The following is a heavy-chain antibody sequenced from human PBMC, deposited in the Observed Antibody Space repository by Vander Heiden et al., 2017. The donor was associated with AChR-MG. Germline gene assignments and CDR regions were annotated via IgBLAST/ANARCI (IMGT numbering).Heavy chain of an antibody. CDR2: KFYRGNT. Sequence: QVQLQESGPGLVKPSETLSLTCTVSGGSVSSYYWGWIRQSPGKGLEWIVYKFYRGNTNYNPSLKSRVIISVDASKNQFSLKLSSVTAADTAVYYCARVSITIYGVVIDYWGQGVLVTVSS. CDR1: GGSVSSYY. V-gene: IGHV4-59*02. J-gene: IGHJ4*02. D-gene: IGHD3-3*01. CDR3: ARVSITIYGVVIDY.